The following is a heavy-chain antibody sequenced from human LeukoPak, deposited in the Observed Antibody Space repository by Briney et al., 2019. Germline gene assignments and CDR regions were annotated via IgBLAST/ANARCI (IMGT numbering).Heavy chain of an antibody. CDR2: IKEDGSDK. Sequence: PGGSLRLSCAASGFTFSNYWMDWVRQSPGKGLEGVANIKEDGSDKYYVDSVKGRFTISRDNAKNSLYLQMNSLRAEDTAVYYCARNSGWFRFDYWGQGTLVTVSS. CDR1: GFTFSNYW. V-gene: IGHV3-7*03. CDR3: ARNSGWFRFDY. D-gene: IGHD6-19*01. J-gene: IGHJ4*02.